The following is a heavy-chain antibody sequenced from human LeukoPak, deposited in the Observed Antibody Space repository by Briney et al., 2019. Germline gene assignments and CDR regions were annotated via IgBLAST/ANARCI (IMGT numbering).Heavy chain of an antibody. V-gene: IGHV1-18*01. CDR3: ARGLGYCSSTSCYEPDY. CDR1: GYTFTSYG. Sequence: ASVKVSCKASGYTFTSYGISWVRQAPGQGLEWMGWISAYNGNTHYAQKLQGRVTMTTDTSTSTVYMELRSLRSDDTAVYYCARGLGYCSSTSCYEPDYWGQGTLVTVSS. J-gene: IGHJ4*02. D-gene: IGHD2-2*01. CDR2: ISAYNGNT.